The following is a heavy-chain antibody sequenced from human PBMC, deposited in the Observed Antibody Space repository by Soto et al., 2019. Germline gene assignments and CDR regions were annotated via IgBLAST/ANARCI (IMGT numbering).Heavy chain of an antibody. J-gene: IGHJ4*02. Sequence: SETLSLTCTVSGGSISSSSYYWGWIRQPPGKGLEWIGSIYYSGSTYYNPSLKSRVTISVDTSKNQFSLKLSSVTAADTAVYYCARQGYCSSTSCYEEYYFDYWGQGTLVTVSS. D-gene: IGHD2-2*01. V-gene: IGHV4-39*01. CDR2: IYYSGST. CDR1: GGSISSSSYY. CDR3: ARQGYCSSTSCYEEYYFDY.